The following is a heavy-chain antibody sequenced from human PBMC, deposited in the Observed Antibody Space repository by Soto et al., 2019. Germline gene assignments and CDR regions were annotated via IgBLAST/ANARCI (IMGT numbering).Heavy chain of an antibody. CDR1: GGSFRGYY. D-gene: IGHD7-27*01. J-gene: IGHJ5*02. CDR3: AIVPGP. CDR2: INHSGST. V-gene: IGHV4-34*01. Sequence: SETLSLTCAVYGGSFRGYYWSWIRQPPGKGLEWSGEINHSGSTNYNPSLKSRVTISVDTSKNQFSLKLSSVTAADTAVYYCAIVPGPWGKGTLVTVSS.